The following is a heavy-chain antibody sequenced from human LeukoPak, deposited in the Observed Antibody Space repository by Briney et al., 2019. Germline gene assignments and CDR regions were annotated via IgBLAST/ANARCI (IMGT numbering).Heavy chain of an antibody. J-gene: IGHJ5*02. CDR2: IIPIFGTA. V-gene: IGHV1-69*13. D-gene: IGHD3-9*01. CDR1: GGTFSSYA. CDR3: ASGDIGYDILTGYYVS. Sequence: SVKVSCKASGGTFSSYAISWVRQAPGQGLEWMGGIIPIFGTANYAQKFQGRVTITADESTSTAYMELSSLRSEDTAVYYCASGDIGYDILTGYYVSWGQGTLVTVSS.